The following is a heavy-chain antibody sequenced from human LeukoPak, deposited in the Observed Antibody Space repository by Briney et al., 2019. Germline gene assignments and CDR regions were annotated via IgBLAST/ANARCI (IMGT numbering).Heavy chain of an antibody. Sequence: GGSLRLSCAASGFTVSSNYMSWVRQAPGKGLEWVSVIYSGGSTYYADSVKGRFTISRDNSKNTLYLQMNSLRAEDTAVYYCARGSSEILRSYYYYYMDVWGKGTTVTVSS. D-gene: IGHD4-17*01. CDR3: ARGSSEILRSYYYYYMDV. J-gene: IGHJ6*03. CDR1: GFTVSSNY. V-gene: IGHV3-53*01. CDR2: IYSGGST.